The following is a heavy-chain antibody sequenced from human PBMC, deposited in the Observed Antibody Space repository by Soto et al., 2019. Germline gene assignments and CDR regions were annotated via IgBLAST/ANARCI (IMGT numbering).Heavy chain of an antibody. CDR2: IYYSGST. V-gene: IGHV4-31*03. Sequence: PSETLSLTCTVSGGSISSGGYYWSWIRQHPGKGLEWIGYIYYSGSTYYNPSLKSRVTISVDTSKNQFSLKLSSVTAADTAVYYCARVVTCSSTSCYGGADYYYYYGMDVWGQGTTVTVSS. CDR1: GGSISSGGYY. CDR3: ARVVTCSSTSCYGGADYYYYYGMDV. D-gene: IGHD2-2*01. J-gene: IGHJ6*02.